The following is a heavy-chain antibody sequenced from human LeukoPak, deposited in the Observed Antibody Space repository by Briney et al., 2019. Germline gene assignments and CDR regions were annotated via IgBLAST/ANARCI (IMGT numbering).Heavy chain of an antibody. CDR1: GYTFTSYG. CDR2: ISAYNGNT. V-gene: IGHV1-18*01. Sequence: ASVKVPCKASGYTFTSYGISWVRQAPGQGLEWMGWISAYNGNTNYAQKFQGRVTMTRDTSTSTVYMELSSLRSEDTAVYYCARGTNDYDSGSLNWFDPWGQGTLVTVSS. J-gene: IGHJ5*02. D-gene: IGHD3-10*01. CDR3: ARGTNDYDSGSLNWFDP.